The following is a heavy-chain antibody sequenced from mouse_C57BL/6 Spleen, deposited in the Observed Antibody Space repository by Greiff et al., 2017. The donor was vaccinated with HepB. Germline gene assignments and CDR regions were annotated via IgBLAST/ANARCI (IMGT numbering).Heavy chain of an antibody. Sequence: EVKVVESGGGLVQSGRSLRLSCATSGFTFSDFYMEWVRQAPGKGLEWIAASRNKANDYTTEYSASVKGRFIVSRDTSQSILYLQMNALRAEDTAIYYGARDGRMDYWGQGTSVTVSS. CDR3: ARDGRMDY. CDR2: SRNKANDYTT. CDR1: GFTFSDFY. J-gene: IGHJ4*01. V-gene: IGHV7-1*01.